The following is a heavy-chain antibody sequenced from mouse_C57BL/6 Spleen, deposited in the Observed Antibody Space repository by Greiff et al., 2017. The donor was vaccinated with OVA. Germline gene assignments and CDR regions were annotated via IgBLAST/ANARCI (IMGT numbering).Heavy chain of an antibody. CDR1: GYTFTSYW. CDR2: IHPNSGST. J-gene: IGHJ3*01. V-gene: IGHV1-64*01. Sequence: VQLQQSGAELVKPGASVKLSCKASGYTFTSYWMHWVKQRPGQGLEWIGMIHPNSGSTNYNEKFKSKATLTVDKSSSTAYMQLSSLTSEDSAVYYCARSIPSGTTVAAYWGQGTLVTVSA. CDR3: ARSIPSGTTVAAY. D-gene: IGHD1-1*01.